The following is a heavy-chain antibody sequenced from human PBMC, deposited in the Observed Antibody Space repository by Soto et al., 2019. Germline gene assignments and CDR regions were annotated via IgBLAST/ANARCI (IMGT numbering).Heavy chain of an antibody. Sequence: QVQLVESGGGVVQPGRSLRLSCAASGFTFSSYAMHWVRQAPGKGLEWVAVISYDGSNKYYADSVKGRFTISRDNSKNTLYLQMNSLRAEDTAVYYCARTRGWGVVTPQRGMDVWGQGTTVTVSS. V-gene: IGHV3-30-3*01. D-gene: IGHD3-3*01. J-gene: IGHJ6*02. CDR3: ARTRGWGVVTPQRGMDV. CDR1: GFTFSSYA. CDR2: ISYDGSNK.